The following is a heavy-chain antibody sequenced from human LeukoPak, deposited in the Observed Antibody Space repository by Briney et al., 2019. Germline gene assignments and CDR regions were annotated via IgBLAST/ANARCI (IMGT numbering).Heavy chain of an antibody. CDR3: AFGTSKDYYYYSMDV. Sequence: ASVKVSCKVSGYTLTSYFMHWVRQAPGQGLEWVGIIYPSDGSTSYAQKFQGRVTMTSDTSTSTVYMELSSLRSEDTAVYYCAFGTSKDYYYYSMDVWGQGTTVTVSS. CDR2: IYPSDGST. D-gene: IGHD3-10*01. J-gene: IGHJ6*02. CDR1: GYTLTSYF. V-gene: IGHV1-46*01.